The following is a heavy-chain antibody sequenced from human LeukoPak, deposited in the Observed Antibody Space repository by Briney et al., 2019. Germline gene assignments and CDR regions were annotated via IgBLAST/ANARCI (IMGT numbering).Heavy chain of an antibody. J-gene: IGHJ4*02. CDR3: ARVAYYDFWSGPYCFDS. V-gene: IGHV3-48*01. Sequence: GGSLRLYCAASGFTFSSYSMNWVRQAPGKGLEWVSYISSSSSTIYYADSVKGRFTISRDNAKNSLYLQMNSLRAEDTAVYYCARVAYYDFWSGPYCFDSWGQGTLVTVSS. CDR1: GFTFSSYS. CDR2: ISSSSSTI. D-gene: IGHD3-3*01.